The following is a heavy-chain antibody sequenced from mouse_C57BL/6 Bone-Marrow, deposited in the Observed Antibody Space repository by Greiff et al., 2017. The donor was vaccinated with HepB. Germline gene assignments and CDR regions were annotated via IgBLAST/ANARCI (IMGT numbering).Heavy chain of an antibody. CDR3: ARANYYGSRSTGYYFDY. CDR1: GYTFTSYG. CDR2: IYPRSGNT. V-gene: IGHV1-81*01. Sequence: QVQLQQSGAELARPGASVKLSCKASGYTFTSYGISWVKQRTGQGLEWIGEIYPRSGNTYYNEKFKGKATLTADKSSSTAYMEPRSLTSEDSAVYFCARANYYGSRSTGYYFDYWGQGTTLTVSS. D-gene: IGHD1-1*01. J-gene: IGHJ2*01.